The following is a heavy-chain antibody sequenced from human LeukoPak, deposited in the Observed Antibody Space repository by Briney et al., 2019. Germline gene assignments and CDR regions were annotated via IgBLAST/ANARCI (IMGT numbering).Heavy chain of an antibody. CDR1: GYTFTGYY. Sequence: GASVKVSCKASGYTFTGYYMHWVRQAPGQGLEWMGWINPNSGGTNYAQKFQGRVTMTRDTSISTAYMELSRLRSDDTAVYYCARDGGYCSSTSCYGGDFDYWGQGTLVTVAS. CDR2: INPNSGGT. CDR3: ARDGGYCSSTSCYGGDFDY. J-gene: IGHJ4*02. D-gene: IGHD2-2*01. V-gene: IGHV1-2*02.